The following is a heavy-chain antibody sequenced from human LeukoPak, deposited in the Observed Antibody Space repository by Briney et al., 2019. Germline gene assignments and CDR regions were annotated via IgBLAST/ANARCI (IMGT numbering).Heavy chain of an antibody. J-gene: IGHJ5*02. CDR2: ISAYNGNT. CDR1: GYTFTSYG. CDR3: AREAYCGGDCYPGGGWFDP. Sequence: ASVKVSCKASGYTFTSYGISWVRQAPGQGLEWMGWISAYNGNTNHAQKLQGRVTMTTDTSTSTAYMELRSLRSDDTAVYYCAREAYCGGDCYPGGGWFDPWGQGTLVTVSS. V-gene: IGHV1-18*01. D-gene: IGHD2-21*02.